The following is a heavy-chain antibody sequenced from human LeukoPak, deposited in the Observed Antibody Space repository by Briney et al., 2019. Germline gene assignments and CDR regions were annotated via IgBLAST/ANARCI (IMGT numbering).Heavy chain of an antibody. CDR3: TTIRGFCSGRSCLGY. D-gene: IGHD2-15*01. CDR1: GFTFGDYA. Sequence: GGSLRLSCTASGFTFGDYAMSWVRQAPGKGLEWVGRIKSKTDGGTTDYAAPVKGGFTISRDDSKNTLYLQMNSLKSEDTAVYYCTTIRGFCSGRSCLGYWGQGTLVTVSS. V-gene: IGHV3-15*01. J-gene: IGHJ4*02. CDR2: IKSKTDGGTT.